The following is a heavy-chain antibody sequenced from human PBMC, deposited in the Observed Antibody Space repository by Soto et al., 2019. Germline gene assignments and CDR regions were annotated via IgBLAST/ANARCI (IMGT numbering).Heavy chain of an antibody. CDR3: AQFYGDYDYWSFDL. CDR2: IYWNDDK. D-gene: IGHD4-17*01. Sequence: QITLKESGPTLVKPTQTLTLTCTFSGFSLSTSGVGVGWIRQPPGKALEWLALIYWNDDKRYSPSLKSRLTITKDTSKNQVVLTMTNMDPVDTATYYYAQFYGDYDYWSFDLWGRGTLVTVSS. J-gene: IGHJ2*01. V-gene: IGHV2-5*01. CDR1: GFSLSTSGVG.